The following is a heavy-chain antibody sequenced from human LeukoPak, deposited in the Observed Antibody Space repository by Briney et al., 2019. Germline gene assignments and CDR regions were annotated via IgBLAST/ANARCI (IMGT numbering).Heavy chain of an antibody. D-gene: IGHD3-22*01. CDR1: GGSISSSSYY. V-gene: IGHV4-39*07. CDR2: IYYSGST. Sequence: PSETLSLTCTVSGGSISSSSYYWGWIRQPPGKGLEWIGSIYYSGSTYYNPSLKSRVTISVDRSKNQFSLKLSSVTAADTAVYYCARVPTYYYNSGAYYNAFDIWGQGTMVTVSS. CDR3: ARVPTYYYNSGAYYNAFDI. J-gene: IGHJ3*02.